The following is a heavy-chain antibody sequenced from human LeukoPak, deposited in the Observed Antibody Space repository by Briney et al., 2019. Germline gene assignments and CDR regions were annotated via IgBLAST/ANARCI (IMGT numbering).Heavy chain of an antibody. V-gene: IGHV3-23*01. D-gene: IGHD6-6*01. CDR1: GFAFSSYA. CDR2: ISGSGGNT. CDR3: AKWKYSNSGIDDY. J-gene: IGHJ4*02. Sequence: RGSLRLSCAASGFAFSSYAMSWVRQVPGKGLEWVSVISGSGGNTYYADSVKGRFTISRDNSKNMLYLQMNSLRAEDTAVYYCAKWKYSNSGIDDYWGQGSLVTVSS.